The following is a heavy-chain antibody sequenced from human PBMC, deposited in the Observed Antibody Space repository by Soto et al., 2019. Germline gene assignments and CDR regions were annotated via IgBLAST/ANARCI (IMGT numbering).Heavy chain of an antibody. CDR3: AREDIVVVPTIGYYYYGMDV. D-gene: IGHD2-2*01. CDR2: IIPIFGTA. CDR1: GGTFSSYA. V-gene: IGHV1-69*01. J-gene: IGHJ6*02. Sequence: QVQLVQSGAEVKKPGSSVKVSCKASGGTFSSYAISWVRQAPGQGLEWMGGIIPIFGTANYAQKFQGRVTITAEESTSTAYMELSSLRSEDTAVYYCAREDIVVVPTIGYYYYGMDVWGQGTTVTVSS.